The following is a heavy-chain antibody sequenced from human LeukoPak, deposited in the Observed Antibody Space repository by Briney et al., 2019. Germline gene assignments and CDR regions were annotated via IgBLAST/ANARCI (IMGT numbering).Heavy chain of an antibody. D-gene: IGHD1/OR15-1a*01. Sequence: PGGSLRLSCAASGFTVSSNYMSWVRQAPGKGLEWVSVIYSGGSTYYADSVKGRFTISRDNSKNTLYLQMNSLRAEDTAVYHCARDQSGTYYYGMDVWGQGTTVTVSS. J-gene: IGHJ6*02. CDR1: GFTVSSNY. CDR3: ARDQSGTYYYGMDV. V-gene: IGHV3-66*01. CDR2: IYSGGST.